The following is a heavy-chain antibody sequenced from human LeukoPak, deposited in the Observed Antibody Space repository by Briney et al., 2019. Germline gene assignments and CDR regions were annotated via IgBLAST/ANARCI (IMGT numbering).Heavy chain of an antibody. J-gene: IGHJ4*02. CDR1: GGSFSGYY. D-gene: IGHD3-22*01. CDR2: INHSGST. Sequence: SETLSLTCAVYGGSFSGYYWSWIRQPPGKGLEWIGEINHSGSTNYNPSLRSRVTISADTSKNQFSLKLSSVTAADTAVYYCARDTYYYDSSGYYPIDYWGQGTLVTVSS. V-gene: IGHV4-34*01. CDR3: ARDTYYYDSSGYYPIDY.